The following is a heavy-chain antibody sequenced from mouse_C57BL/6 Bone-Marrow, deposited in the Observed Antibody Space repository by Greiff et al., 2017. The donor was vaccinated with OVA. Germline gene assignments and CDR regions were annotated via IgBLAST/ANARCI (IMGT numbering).Heavy chain of an antibody. CDR3: ARSHISTKVDWYVDV. V-gene: IGHV1-82*01. CDR1: GYAFSSSW. D-gene: IGHD1-1*01. Sequence: QVQLKESGPELVKPGASVTISCKASGYAFSSSWVNWVKQRPGKGLEWIGRICPGGGDTNYNGTFKGKATLNADKSSSTAYMQLSSLTSEDSAVYVCARSHISTKVDWYVDVWGTGTTVTVSA. CDR2: ICPGGGDT. J-gene: IGHJ1*03.